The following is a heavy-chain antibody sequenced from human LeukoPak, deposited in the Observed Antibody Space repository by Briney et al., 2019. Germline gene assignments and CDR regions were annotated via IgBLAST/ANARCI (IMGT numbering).Heavy chain of an antibody. V-gene: IGHV1-18*01. CDR2: ISAYNGNT. D-gene: IGHD2-2*01. CDR1: GYTFTAYA. CDR3: ARDPHCSSTSCYEVDFDY. Sequence: ASVKVSCKASGYTFTAYAMHWVRQAPGQGLEWMGWISAYNGNTNYAQKLQGRVTMTTDTSTSTAYMELRSLRSDDTAVYYCARDPHCSSTSCYEVDFDYWGQGTLVTVSS. J-gene: IGHJ4*02.